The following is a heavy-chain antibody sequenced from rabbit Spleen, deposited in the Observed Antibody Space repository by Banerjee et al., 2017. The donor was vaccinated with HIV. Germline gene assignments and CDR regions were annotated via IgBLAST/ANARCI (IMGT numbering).Heavy chain of an antibody. CDR1: GFSFSSSYW. CDR3: MRGPSNSDL. CDR2: IYAGSSGSS. V-gene: IGHV1S40*01. J-gene: IGHJ4*01. D-gene: IGHD1-1*01. Sequence: QSLEESGGDLVKPGASLTLTCTASGFSFSSSYWICWVRQAPGKGLEWIACIYAGSSGSSYYASWAKGRFTISKTSSTTVTLQMTSLTAADTATYLCMRGPSNSDLWGQGTLVTVS.